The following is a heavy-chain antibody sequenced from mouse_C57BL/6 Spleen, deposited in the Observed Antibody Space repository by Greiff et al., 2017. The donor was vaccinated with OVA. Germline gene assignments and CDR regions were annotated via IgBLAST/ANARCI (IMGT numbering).Heavy chain of an antibody. CDR1: GYTFTSYW. V-gene: IGHV1-55*01. CDR3: ARGTTVVSPAWFAY. Sequence: VQLQQSGAELVKPGASVKMSCKASGYTFTSYWITWVKQRPGQGLEWIGDIYPGSGSTNYNEKFKSKATLTVDTSSSTAYMQLSSLTSEDSAVYYCARGTTVVSPAWFAYWGQGTLVTVSA. CDR2: IYPGSGST. D-gene: IGHD1-1*01. J-gene: IGHJ3*01.